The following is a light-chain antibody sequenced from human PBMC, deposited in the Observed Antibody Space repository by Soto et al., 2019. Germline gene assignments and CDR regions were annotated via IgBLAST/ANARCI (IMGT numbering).Light chain of an antibody. CDR3: QTWGTGIPV. Sequence: QTVVTQSPSASASLGASVKLTCTLTSGHSTYSIAWHQQQPEKGPRYLMKVNSDGSHFKGDGIPDRFSGSSSGAERFLTISSLQSEDEADYYCQTWGTGIPVFGGGTKVTVL. CDR2: VNSDGSH. V-gene: IGLV4-69*01. J-gene: IGLJ2*01. CDR1: SGHSTYS.